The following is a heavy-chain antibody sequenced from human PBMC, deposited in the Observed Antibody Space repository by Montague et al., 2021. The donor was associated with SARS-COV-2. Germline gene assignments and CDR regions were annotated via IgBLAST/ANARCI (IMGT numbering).Heavy chain of an antibody. D-gene: IGHD2-15*01. CDR1: GGSISSGSYY. CDR3: ARGGGSGGQRANHFDY. Sequence: TLSLTCTVSGGSISSGSYYWSWIRQPAGKGLEWIGRIYISGTTNYNPSLKSRVTISVDTSKNQFSLKLSPVTAADTAVYYCARGGGSGGQRANHFDYWGQGTLVTVSS. J-gene: IGHJ4*02. V-gene: IGHV4-61*02. CDR2: IYISGTT.